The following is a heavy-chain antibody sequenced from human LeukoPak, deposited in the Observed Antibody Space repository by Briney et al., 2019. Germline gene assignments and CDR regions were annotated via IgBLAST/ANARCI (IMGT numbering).Heavy chain of an antibody. CDR2: ISGDGGST. J-gene: IGHJ4*02. CDR3: AKDISHSSPPAFDY. CDR1: GFTFSSYA. D-gene: IGHD6-13*01. V-gene: IGHV3-43*02. Sequence: GGSLRLSXAASGFTFSSYAMSRVRQAPGKSLEWVSLISGDGGSTYYADSVKGRFTISRDNSKNSLYLQMNSMRTEDTALYYCAKDISHSSPPAFDYWGQGTLVTVSS.